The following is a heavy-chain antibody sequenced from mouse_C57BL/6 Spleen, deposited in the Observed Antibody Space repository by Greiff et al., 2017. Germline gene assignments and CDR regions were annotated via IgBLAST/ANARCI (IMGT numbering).Heavy chain of an antibody. CDR1: GYTFTSYG. CDR3: ARRYYYGRSYDAMDY. J-gene: IGHJ4*01. V-gene: IGHV1-81*01. D-gene: IGHD1-1*01. CDR2: IYPRSGYT. Sequence: VQLQQSGAELARPGASVKLSCKASGYTFTSYGISWVKQRTGQGLEWIGEIYPRSGYTYYNEKFKGKATLTADKSSSTAYMELRSLTSEDSAVYFWARRYYYGRSYDAMDYWGQGTSVTVSS.